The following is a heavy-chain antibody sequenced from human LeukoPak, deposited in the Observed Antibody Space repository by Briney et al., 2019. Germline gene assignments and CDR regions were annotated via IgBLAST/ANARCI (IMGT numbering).Heavy chain of an antibody. Sequence: ASVKVSCKASGYTFTSYYMHWVRQAPGQGLEWVGIINPSGGRTSYAQKFQGRVTMTRDTSTSTVYIELSSLRSEDTAVYYYAAGGKYCRSTSCYTIGWGQGPLVPVSS. CDR3: AAGGKYCRSTSCYTIG. V-gene: IGHV1-46*01. CDR2: INPSGGRT. CDR1: GYTFTSYY. J-gene: IGHJ4*02. D-gene: IGHD2-2*02.